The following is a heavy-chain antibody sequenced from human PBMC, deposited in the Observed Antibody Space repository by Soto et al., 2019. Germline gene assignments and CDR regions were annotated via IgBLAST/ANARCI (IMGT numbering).Heavy chain of an antibody. CDR3: AKDIRRGSSFWSGYHTHNYYYGMDV. J-gene: IGHJ6*02. CDR1: GFTFDDYA. V-gene: IGHV3-9*01. D-gene: IGHD3-3*01. Sequence: GGSLRLSCAASGFTFDDYAMHWVRQAPGKGPEWVSGISWSSGSIGYADSVKGRFTISRDNAKNSLYLQMNSLRAEDTALYYCAKDIRRGSSFWSGYHTHNYYYGMDVWGQGTTVTVSS. CDR2: ISWSSGSI.